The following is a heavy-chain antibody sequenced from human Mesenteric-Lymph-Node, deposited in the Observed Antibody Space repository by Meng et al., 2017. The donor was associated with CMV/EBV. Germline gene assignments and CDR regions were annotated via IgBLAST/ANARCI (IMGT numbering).Heavy chain of an antibody. J-gene: IGHJ4*02. CDR3: ATSQTYYQSSDYYANY. Sequence: ASVKVSCKASGYTFTGYYMHWVRQAPGQGLEWMGWIDPSSGGTNYAQRFQGRVTMTRDTSISTAYMELSRLRSDDTAMYYCATSQTYYQSSDYYANYWGQGTLVTVSS. V-gene: IGHV1-2*02. D-gene: IGHD3-22*01. CDR1: GYTFTGYY. CDR2: IDPSSGGT.